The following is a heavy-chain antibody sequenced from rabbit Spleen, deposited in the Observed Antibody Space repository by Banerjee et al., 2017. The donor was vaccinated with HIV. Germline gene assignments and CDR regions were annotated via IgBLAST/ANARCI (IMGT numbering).Heavy chain of an antibody. D-gene: IGHD4-1*01. V-gene: IGHV1S40*01. Sequence: QSLEESGGGLVKPGASLTLSCKASGLDFSVGDVMCWVRQAPGKGLEWIACINIVTGRAVYANWASGRFTFSKASSTTVTLQMSSLTAADTATYFCARDLAGVIGWNFGLWGPGTLVTVS. J-gene: IGHJ4*01. CDR1: GLDFSVGDV. CDR2: INIVTGRA. CDR3: ARDLAGVIGWNFGL.